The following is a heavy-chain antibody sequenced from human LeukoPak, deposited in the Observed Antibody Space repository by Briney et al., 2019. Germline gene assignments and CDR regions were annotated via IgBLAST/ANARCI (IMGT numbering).Heavy chain of an antibody. D-gene: IGHD3-3*01. Sequence: SETLSLTCTVSGGSISSYYWSWIRQPPGKGLEWIGYIYYSGSTNYNPSLKSRVTISVDTSKNQFSLKLSSVTAADTAVYYCARGGYDFWSGYYTTNYYFDYWGQGTLVTVSS. CDR1: GGSISSYY. CDR2: IYYSGST. J-gene: IGHJ4*02. V-gene: IGHV4-59*01. CDR3: ARGGYDFWSGYYTTNYYFDY.